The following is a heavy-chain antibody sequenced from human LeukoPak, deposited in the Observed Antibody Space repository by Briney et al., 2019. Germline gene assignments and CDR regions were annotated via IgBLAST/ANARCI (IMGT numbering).Heavy chain of an antibody. Sequence: ASVKVSCKAAGYTFTSYGIIWVRQAPGQGLEWMGWISAYNGNTNYAHKLQGRVTMTTDTSTSTAYMELRSLRSDETAVYYCARGRHGDYVLGHWFDPWGQGTLVTVSS. D-gene: IGHD4-17*01. CDR3: ARGRHGDYVLGHWFDP. CDR1: GYTFTSYG. J-gene: IGHJ5*02. CDR2: ISAYNGNT. V-gene: IGHV1-18*01.